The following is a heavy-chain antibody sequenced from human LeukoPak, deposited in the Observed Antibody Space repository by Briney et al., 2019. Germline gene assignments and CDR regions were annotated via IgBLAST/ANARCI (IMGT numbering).Heavy chain of an antibody. CDR3: ATPNNSDHWYFDV. V-gene: IGHV1-24*01. CDR1: GYTFTGYY. CDR2: FDPEDGET. J-gene: IGHJ2*01. Sequence: VSVKVSCKASGYTFTGYYMHWVRQAPGKGLEWMGGFDPEDGETIYAQKFQGRVSMIEDTSTDTAYMELSSLRSEDTAVYYCATPNNSDHWYFDVWGRGTLVTVSS. D-gene: IGHD1/OR15-1a*01.